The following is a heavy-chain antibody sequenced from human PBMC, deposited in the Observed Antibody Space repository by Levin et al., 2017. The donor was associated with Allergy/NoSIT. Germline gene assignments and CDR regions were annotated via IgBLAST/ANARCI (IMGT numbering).Heavy chain of an antibody. CDR3: AVFSFRYGTFDI. V-gene: IGHV4-34*01. D-gene: IGHD4-17*01. Sequence: SETLSLTCGVYGGSFSAYYWSWIRQPPGKGLEWIGEISHRGSTTYNPPLKSRVTISVDTSRNHFSLKLSSVTAADTAVYYCAVFSFRYGTFDIWGQGTVVTVSS. CDR1: GGSFSAYY. CDR2: ISHRGST. J-gene: IGHJ3*02.